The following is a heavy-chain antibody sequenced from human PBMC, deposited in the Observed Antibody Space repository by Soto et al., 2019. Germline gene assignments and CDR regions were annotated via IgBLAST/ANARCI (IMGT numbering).Heavy chain of an antibody. CDR3: ARDSRAGYYGSGSYLY. D-gene: IGHD3-10*01. Sequence: EVQLVESGGGLVKPGGSLRLSCAASGFTFSSYSMNWVRQAPGKGLEWVSSISSSGSTIYYADSVKGRFTISRDNAKNSLYLQMNSLRAEDTAVYYCARDSRAGYYGSGSYLYWGQGTLVTVSS. CDR2: ISSSGSTI. V-gene: IGHV3-21*04. J-gene: IGHJ4*02. CDR1: GFTFSSYS.